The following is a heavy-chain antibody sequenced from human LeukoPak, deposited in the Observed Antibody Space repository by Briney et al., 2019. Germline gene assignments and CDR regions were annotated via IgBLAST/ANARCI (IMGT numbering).Heavy chain of an antibody. CDR2: ISGSGGST. V-gene: IGHV3-11*01. CDR3: ARDPNGDYIGAFDI. D-gene: IGHD4-17*01. Sequence: GGSLRLSCAASGFTFSDYYMSWIRQAPGKGLEWVPYISGSGGSTYYADSVRGRFTISRDNSKNTLYLQMNRLRAEDTAVYYCARDPNGDYIGAFDILGQGTMVTVSS. J-gene: IGHJ3*02. CDR1: GFTFSDYY.